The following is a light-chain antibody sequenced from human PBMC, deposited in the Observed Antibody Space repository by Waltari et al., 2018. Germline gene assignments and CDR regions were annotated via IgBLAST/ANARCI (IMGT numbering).Light chain of an antibody. V-gene: IGKV3-15*01. J-gene: IGKJ1*01. CDR2: GAS. Sequence: EIVMTQSPATLSVSPGESATLPCRARQSVSINLARYQQKPGEAPSLLIYGASSRATGSPARFSGNWYGTEFTLTISSMQSEDFAVYYCQQYNNWPRTFGQGTKVEIK. CDR3: QQYNNWPRT. CDR1: QSVSIN.